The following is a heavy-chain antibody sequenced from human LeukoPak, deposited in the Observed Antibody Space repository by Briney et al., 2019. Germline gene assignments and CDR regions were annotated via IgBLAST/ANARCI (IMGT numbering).Heavy chain of an antibody. Sequence: GGSLRLSCAASGFTFSSYWMSWVCQAPGKGLEWVANIKQDGSEKYYVDSVKGRFPISRDNAKNSLYLKRNILRPEATVLSYCARERNFTGYYPYSYYYGMDVWGQGTTVTVSS. J-gene: IGHJ6*02. CDR2: IKQDGSEK. V-gene: IGHV3-7*01. CDR1: GFTFSSYW. D-gene: IGHD3-9*01. CDR3: ARERNFTGYYPYSYYYGMDV.